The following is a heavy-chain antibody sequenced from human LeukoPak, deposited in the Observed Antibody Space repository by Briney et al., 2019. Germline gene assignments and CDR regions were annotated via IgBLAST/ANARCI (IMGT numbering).Heavy chain of an antibody. CDR1: GGSLSGYY. Sequence: SETLSLTCAVYGGSLSGYYWSWIRQPPGKGLEWIGEINHSGSTNYNPSLKSRVTISVDTSKNQFSLKLSSVTAADTAVYYCARSYRITMVRGNKAFDIWGQGTMVTVSS. V-gene: IGHV4-34*01. CDR2: INHSGST. J-gene: IGHJ3*02. D-gene: IGHD3-10*01. CDR3: ARSYRITMVRGNKAFDI.